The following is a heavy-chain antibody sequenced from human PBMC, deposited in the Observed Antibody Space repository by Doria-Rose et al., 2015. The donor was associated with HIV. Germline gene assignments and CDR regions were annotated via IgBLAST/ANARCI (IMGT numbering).Heavy chain of an antibody. D-gene: IGHD6-13*01. CDR2: IFSDDER. Sequence: QVTLKESGPVLVKPTETLTLTCTVSGVSLSSPGMGVSWIRQPPGKALEWLANIFSDDERSYKTSLKSGLTISRGTSKSQVVLTMIDMDPVDTATYYCARIKSSRWYHKYYFDFWGQGTLVIVSA. CDR3: ARIKSSRWYHKYYFDF. CDR1: GVSLSSPGMG. V-gene: IGHV2-26*01. J-gene: IGHJ4*02.